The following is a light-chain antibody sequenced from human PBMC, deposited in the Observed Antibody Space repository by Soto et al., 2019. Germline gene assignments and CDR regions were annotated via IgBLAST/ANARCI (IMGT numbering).Light chain of an antibody. V-gene: IGKV1-5*01. J-gene: IGKJ2*01. CDR3: QQYNSYSYT. CDR2: GAS. CDR1: KSISSW. Sequence: DIQMTQSPSTLSASVGDRVTITCRASKSISSWLAWYQQKPGKAPKLLIYGASSLESGVPSRFSGSGSGTEFTLTISSLHPDDFATYCCQQYNSYSYTFGQGTKLEIK.